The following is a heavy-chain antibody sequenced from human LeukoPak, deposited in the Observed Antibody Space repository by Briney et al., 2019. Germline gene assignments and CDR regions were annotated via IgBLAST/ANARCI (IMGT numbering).Heavy chain of an antibody. CDR3: ARDWPLAVASR. V-gene: IGHV4-61*01. CDR2: IYYSGST. J-gene: IGHJ4*02. Sequence: SETLSLTCTVSGGSISSSSYYWGWIRQPPGKGLEWIGYIYYSGSTNYNPSLKSRVTISVDTSKNQFSLKLSSVTAADTAVYYCARDWPLAVASRWGQGTLVTVSS. CDR1: GGSISSSSYY. D-gene: IGHD6-19*01.